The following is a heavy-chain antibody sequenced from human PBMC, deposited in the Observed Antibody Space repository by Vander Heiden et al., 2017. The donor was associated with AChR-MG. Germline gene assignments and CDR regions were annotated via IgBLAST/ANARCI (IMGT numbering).Heavy chain of an antibody. CDR2: INSDGSST. CDR3: ARAVTDSFDC. J-gene: IGHJ4*02. D-gene: IGHD6-19*01. CDR1: GFTFSSYW. Sequence: EVQLVESGGGLVQPGGSLSLSFAASGFTFSSYWMHWVRQAPGKGLVWVSRINSDGSSTSYADSVQGRFTISRDNAKNTLYLQMNSLRAEDTAVYYCARAVTDSFDCWGQGTLVTVSS. V-gene: IGHV3-74*01.